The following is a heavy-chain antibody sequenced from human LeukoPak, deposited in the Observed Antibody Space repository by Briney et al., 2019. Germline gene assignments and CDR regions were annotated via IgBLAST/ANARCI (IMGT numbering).Heavy chain of an antibody. CDR3: ARVPRITMVRGYMAARYFDL. V-gene: IGHV4-34*01. Sequence: KPSETLSLTCAVYGGSFSGYYWSWIRQPPGKGLEWIGEINHSGSTNYNPSLKSRVTISVDTSKNQFSLKLSSVTAADTAVYYCARVPRITMVRGYMAARYFDLWGRGTLVTVSS. CDR1: GGSFSGYY. J-gene: IGHJ2*01. D-gene: IGHD3-10*01. CDR2: INHSGST.